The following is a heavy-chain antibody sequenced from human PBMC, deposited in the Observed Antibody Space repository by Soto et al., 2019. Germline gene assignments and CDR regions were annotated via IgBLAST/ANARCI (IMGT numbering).Heavy chain of an antibody. CDR1: GYSFTSFG. D-gene: IGHD1-26*01. CDR2: ISTYNGKT. J-gene: IGHJ3*01. CDR3: ARDVRVGDNMDAAKI. Sequence: QAQLVQSGGEVKKPGASVKVSCKASGYSFTSFGISWVRRAPGQGPEWMAWISTYNGKTNYAQKFQGRVTLSTDTSTSTASMELRSLTSDDTAVYYCARDVRVGDNMDAAKIWGQGTMVTVSS. V-gene: IGHV1-18*01.